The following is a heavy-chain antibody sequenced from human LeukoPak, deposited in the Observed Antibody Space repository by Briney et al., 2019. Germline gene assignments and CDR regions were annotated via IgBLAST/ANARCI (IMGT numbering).Heavy chain of an antibody. V-gene: IGHV3-30*02. CDR3: AKGVGAMYPEFDY. CDR2: IRYDGSNK. Sequence: GGSLRLSCAASGFPFSSYGMHWVRQAPGKGLEWVAFIRYDGSNKYYADSVKGRFTISRDNSKNTLYLQMNSLRAEDTAVYYCAKGVGAMYPEFDYWGQGTLVTVSS. CDR1: GFPFSSYG. D-gene: IGHD1-26*01. J-gene: IGHJ4*02.